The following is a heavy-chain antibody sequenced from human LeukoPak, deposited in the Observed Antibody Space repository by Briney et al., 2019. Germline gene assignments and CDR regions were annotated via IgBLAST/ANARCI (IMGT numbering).Heavy chain of an antibody. V-gene: IGHV4-34*01. Sequence: PSETLSLTCAVYGGSFSGYYWSWIRQPPGKGLEWIGEINHSGSTNYNPSLKSRVTISVDTSKNQFSLKLSSVTAADTAAYYCARGHTYYYDSSGPDYWGQGTLVTVSS. CDR3: ARGHTYYYDSSGPDY. D-gene: IGHD3-22*01. CDR1: GGSFSGYY. CDR2: INHSGST. J-gene: IGHJ4*02.